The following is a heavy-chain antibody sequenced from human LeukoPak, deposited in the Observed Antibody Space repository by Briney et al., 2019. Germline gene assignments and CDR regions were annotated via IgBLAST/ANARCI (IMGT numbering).Heavy chain of an antibody. D-gene: IGHD3-10*01. CDR2: ISGSGGST. CDR1: GFTFSSYS. J-gene: IGHJ6*03. CDR3: AKALKGWFGELLPSYYYYYYMDV. Sequence: QPGGSLRLSCAASGFTFSSYSMNWVRQAPGKGLEWVSAISGSGGSTYYADSVKGRFTISRDNSKNTLYLQMNSLRAEDTAVYYCAKALKGWFGELLPSYYYYYYMDVWGKGTTVTISS. V-gene: IGHV3-23*01.